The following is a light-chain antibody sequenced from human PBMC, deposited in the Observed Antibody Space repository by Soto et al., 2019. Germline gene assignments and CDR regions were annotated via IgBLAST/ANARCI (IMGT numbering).Light chain of an antibody. CDR1: QSISSY. V-gene: IGKV1-39*01. Sequence: DIQMTQSPSSLSASVGDRVTITCRASQSISSYLNWYQQKPGKAPKLLIYAASSLQSGVPSRFSGSGSGTDFTLTISSXXXXXXXXXYCQQSYSTPQTFGQGT. CDR3: QQSYSTPQT. J-gene: IGKJ1*01. CDR2: AAS.